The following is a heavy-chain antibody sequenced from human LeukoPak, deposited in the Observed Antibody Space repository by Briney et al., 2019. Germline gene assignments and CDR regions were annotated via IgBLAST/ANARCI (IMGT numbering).Heavy chain of an antibody. Sequence: SVKVSCKASGGTFSSYAISWVRQAPGLGLEWMGGIIPIFGTANYAQKFQGRVTITADESTSTAYMELSSLRSEDTAVYYCARDNSVRDEAWWFNPWGQGTLVTVSS. CDR1: GGTFSSYA. CDR3: ARDNSVRDEAWWFNP. D-gene: IGHD5-24*01. CDR2: IIPIFGTA. J-gene: IGHJ5*02. V-gene: IGHV1-69*13.